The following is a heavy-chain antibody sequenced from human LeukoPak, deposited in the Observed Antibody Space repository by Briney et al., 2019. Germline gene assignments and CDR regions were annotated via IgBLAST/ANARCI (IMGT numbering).Heavy chain of an antibody. D-gene: IGHD3-10*01. V-gene: IGHV3-23*01. Sequence: PGGSLRLSCAASGFTFDDYGMGWVRQAPGRWRGWVSGISGSGGGTYYADSVKGRFTISRDNSKNTLYLQMNSLRAEDTAVYYCAKGGGSGSYSPSDYWGQGTLVTVSS. J-gene: IGHJ4*02. CDR2: ISGSGGGT. CDR3: AKGGGSGSYSPSDY. CDR1: GFTFDDYG.